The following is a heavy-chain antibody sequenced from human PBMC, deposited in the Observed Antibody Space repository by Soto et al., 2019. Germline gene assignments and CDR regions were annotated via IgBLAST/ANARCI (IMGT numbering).Heavy chain of an antibody. CDR1: GFNVISNS. Sequence: GGSLRLSCAASGFNVISNSMNWVRRAPGKGLEWLSLIHSDANTKYADSVKGRFTISRDSSENTVYLHMNTLRAEDTAVYYCARHVWLESWGQGTLVTVSS. CDR2: IHSDANT. V-gene: IGHV3-53*01. J-gene: IGHJ5*01. CDR3: ARHVWLES.